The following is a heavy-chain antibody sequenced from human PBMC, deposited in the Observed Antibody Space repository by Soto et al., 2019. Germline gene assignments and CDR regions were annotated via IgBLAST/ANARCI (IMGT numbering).Heavy chain of an antibody. D-gene: IGHD5-12*01. CDR2: INPNSGGT. Sequence: ASVKVSCKASGYTLTGYYMHWVRQAPGQGLEWMGWINPNSGGTNYAQKFQGWVTMTRDTSISTAYMELSRLRSDDTAVYYCERGVHVGMATIRTFLDYWGQGTLVTVYS. CDR3: ERGVHVGMATIRTFLDY. J-gene: IGHJ4*02. CDR1: GYTLTGYY. V-gene: IGHV1-2*04.